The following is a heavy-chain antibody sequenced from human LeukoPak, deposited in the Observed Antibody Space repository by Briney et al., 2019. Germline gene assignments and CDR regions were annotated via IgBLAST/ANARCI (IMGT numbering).Heavy chain of an antibody. CDR1: GGSISSYY. Sequence: SETLSLTCTVSGGSISSYYWSWIRQPPGKGLEWIGYIYYSGSTNYNPSLKSRVTISLDTSKNQFSLKLSSVTAADTAVYYCARRVGRWFGERAYYYNYMDVWDKGTTVTISS. J-gene: IGHJ6*03. CDR3: ARRVGRWFGERAYYYNYMDV. CDR2: IYYSGST. D-gene: IGHD3-10*01. V-gene: IGHV4-59*12.